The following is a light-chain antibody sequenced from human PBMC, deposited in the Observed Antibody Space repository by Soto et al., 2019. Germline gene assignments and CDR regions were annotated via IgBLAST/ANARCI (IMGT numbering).Light chain of an antibody. Sequence: QSVLTQPRSVSGSPGQSVTISCTGTSSDVGGYNYVSWYQQHPGKAHKLMIYDVSKRPSGVPDRFSGSKSGNTASLTISGLQAEDEADYYCCSYAGSYTFNVFGTGTKVTVL. CDR1: SSDVGGYNY. J-gene: IGLJ1*01. CDR2: DVS. V-gene: IGLV2-11*01. CDR3: CSYAGSYTFNV.